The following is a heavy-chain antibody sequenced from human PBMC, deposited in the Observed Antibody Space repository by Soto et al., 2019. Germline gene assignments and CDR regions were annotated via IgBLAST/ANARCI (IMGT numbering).Heavy chain of an antibody. D-gene: IGHD3-3*01. CDR2: ISGSGGST. Sequence: GGSLRLSCAASGFTFSSYAMSWVRQAPGKGLEWVSAISGSGGSTYYADSVKGRFTISRDNSKNTLYLQMNSLRAEDTAVYYCAKPYYDFWSGDYYYYMDVWGKGTTVTVSS. CDR3: AKPYYDFWSGDYYYYMDV. CDR1: GFTFSSYA. V-gene: IGHV3-23*01. J-gene: IGHJ6*03.